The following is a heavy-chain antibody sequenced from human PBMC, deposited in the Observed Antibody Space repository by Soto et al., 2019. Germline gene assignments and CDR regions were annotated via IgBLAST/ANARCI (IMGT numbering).Heavy chain of an antibody. Sequence: LSCVVSGFAVSATYMSWVRQAPGQGLEWVSVLTANGNTIYADAVKGRFTVSRDISKNTVYLQLNSVTVEDTGLYYCARDALGLDVWGQGTTVTVSS. CDR2: LTANGNT. J-gene: IGHJ6*02. CDR3: ARDALGLDV. V-gene: IGHV3-53*01. CDR1: GFAVSATY.